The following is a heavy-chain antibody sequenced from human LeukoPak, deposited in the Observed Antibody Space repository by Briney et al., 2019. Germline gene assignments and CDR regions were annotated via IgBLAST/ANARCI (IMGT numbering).Heavy chain of an antibody. D-gene: IGHD1-26*01. V-gene: IGHV1-46*01. CDR1: GYTFTSYY. Sequence: GASVKVSCKASGYTFTSYYMHWVRQAPGQGLEWMGIINPSGGSTSYAQKFQGRVTMTRDMSTSTVYMELSSLRSEDTAVYYCARGGVDKWELTGAFDIWGQGTMVTVSS. CDR3: ARGGVDKWELTGAFDI. CDR2: INPSGGST. J-gene: IGHJ3*02.